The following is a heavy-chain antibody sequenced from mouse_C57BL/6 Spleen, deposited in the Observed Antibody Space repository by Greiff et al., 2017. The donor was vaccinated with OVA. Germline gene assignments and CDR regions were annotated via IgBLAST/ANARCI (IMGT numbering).Heavy chain of an antibody. CDR3: ARYRGDGYFTWFAY. J-gene: IGHJ3*01. Sequence: ESGPGLVKPSQSLSLTCSVTGYSITSGYYWNWIRQFPGNKLEWMGYISYDGSNNYNPSLKNRISITRDTSKNQFFLKLNSVTTEDTATYYCARYRGDGYFTWFAYWGQGTLVTVSA. V-gene: IGHV3-6*01. D-gene: IGHD2-3*01. CDR1: GYSITSGYY. CDR2: ISYDGSN.